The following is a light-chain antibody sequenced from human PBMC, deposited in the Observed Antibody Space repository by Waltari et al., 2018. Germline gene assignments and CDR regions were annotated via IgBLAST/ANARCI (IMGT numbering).Light chain of an antibody. V-gene: IGKV1-39*01. CDR3: QQYDNLPV. CDR1: QSISTY. J-gene: IGKJ3*01. Sequence: DIQMTQSPSSLSGSVGDRVTITCRASQSISTYLNWYQQKPGKAPKLLISSASSLQSGVPSRFSGSGSGTDFTLTISSLQPEDFATYYCQQYDNLPVFGPGTKVDIK. CDR2: SAS.